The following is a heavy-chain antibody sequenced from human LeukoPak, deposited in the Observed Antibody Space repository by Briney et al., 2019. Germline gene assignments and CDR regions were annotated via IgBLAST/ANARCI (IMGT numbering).Heavy chain of an antibody. Sequence: PGGSLRLSCAASGFTFSSYAMSWVRQAPGKGLEWVSAISGSGGSTYYADSVKGRFTISRDNSKNTLYLQMNSLRAEDTAVYYCAKDYTLRFLEWYRNWFDPWGQGTLVTVSS. J-gene: IGHJ5*02. V-gene: IGHV3-23*01. CDR3: AKDYTLRFLEWYRNWFDP. D-gene: IGHD3-3*01. CDR2: ISGSGGST. CDR1: GFTFSSYA.